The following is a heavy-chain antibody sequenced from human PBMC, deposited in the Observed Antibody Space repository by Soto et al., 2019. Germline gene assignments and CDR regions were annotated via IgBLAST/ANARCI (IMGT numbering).Heavy chain of an antibody. J-gene: IGHJ5*02. D-gene: IGHD6-13*01. CDR3: ARGESSCQALNWFDP. V-gene: IGHV1-69*02. CDR2: IIPILGIA. Sequence: SVKVSCKASGGTFSSYTISWVRQAPGQGLEWMGRIIPILGIANYAQKFQGRVTITADKSTSTAYMELSSLRSEDTAVYYCARGESSCQALNWFDPWGQGTLVTVSS. CDR1: GGTFSSYT.